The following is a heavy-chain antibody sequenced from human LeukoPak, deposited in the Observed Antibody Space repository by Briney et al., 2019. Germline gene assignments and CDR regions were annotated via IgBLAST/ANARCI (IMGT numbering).Heavy chain of an antibody. CDR1: GFTFSSYS. Sequence: GGSLRLSCAASGFTFSSYSMNWVRQAPGKGLEWVSSIGSSSSYIYYADSVKDRFTISRDNPKNSLYLQMNSLRAEDTAVYYCARDSLDGDYFDYWGQGTLVTVSS. CDR2: IGSSSSYI. V-gene: IGHV3-21*01. J-gene: IGHJ4*02. D-gene: IGHD4-17*01. CDR3: ARDSLDGDYFDY.